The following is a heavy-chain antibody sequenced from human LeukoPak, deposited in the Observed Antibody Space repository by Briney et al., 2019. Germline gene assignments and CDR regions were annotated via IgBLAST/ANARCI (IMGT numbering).Heavy chain of an antibody. V-gene: IGHV4-61*02. D-gene: IGHD5-24*01. J-gene: IGHJ4*02. CDR2: ISSSGST. CDR3: ASHLGDGYNYVQPSY. CDR1: GDSISSGDYY. Sequence: SETLSLTCTVSGDSISSGDYYWRWIRQPAGKGLEWIGRISSSGSTNYNPSLKSRVTISVDKSKNQFSLKLSSVTAADTAVYYCASHLGDGYNYVQPSYWGQGTLVTVSS.